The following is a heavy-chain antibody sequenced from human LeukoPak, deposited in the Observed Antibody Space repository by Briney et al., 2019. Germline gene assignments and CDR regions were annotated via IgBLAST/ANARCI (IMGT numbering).Heavy chain of an antibody. V-gene: IGHV1-2*02. CDR3: AGLAAAGHNWFDP. Sequence: ASVKVSCKASGYTFTGYYMHWVRQAPRQGLEWMGWINPNSGGTNYAQKFQGRVTMTRDTSISTAYMELSRLRSDDTAVYYCAGLAAAGHNWFDPWGQGTLVTVSS. CDR1: GYTFTGYY. D-gene: IGHD6-13*01. CDR2: INPNSGGT. J-gene: IGHJ5*02.